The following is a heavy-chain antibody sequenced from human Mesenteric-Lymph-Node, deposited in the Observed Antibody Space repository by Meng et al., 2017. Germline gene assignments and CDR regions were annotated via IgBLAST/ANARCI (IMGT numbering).Heavy chain of an antibody. V-gene: IGHV3-73*02. CDR1: GLNFSGSA. CDR2: VRSKANNYVT. CDR3: TLFDY. J-gene: IGHJ4*02. Sequence: EWQLVDSVGGLFQPGGSLKRSSSASGLNFSGSAIDWVRQAFGEGLEWVGHVRSKANNYVTEYAASVRGRFTISRDDSKNMTFLQMNSLRPEDTAVYYCTLFDYWGQGALVTVSS.